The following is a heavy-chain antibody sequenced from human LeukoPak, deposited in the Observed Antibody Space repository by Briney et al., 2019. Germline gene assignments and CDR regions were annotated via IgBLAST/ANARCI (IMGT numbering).Heavy chain of an antibody. V-gene: IGHV4-39*01. J-gene: IGHJ4*02. D-gene: IGHD4-17*01. CDR2: IYYSGST. CDR3: ASLSDYGDQLDY. CDR1: GGSISSSSYY. Sequence: SETLSLTCTVSGGSISSSSYYWGWIRQPPGKGLEWIASIYYSGSTYYNPSLKSRVTISVDTSKNQFSLKLSSVTAADTAVYYCASLSDYGDQLDYWGQGTLVTVSS.